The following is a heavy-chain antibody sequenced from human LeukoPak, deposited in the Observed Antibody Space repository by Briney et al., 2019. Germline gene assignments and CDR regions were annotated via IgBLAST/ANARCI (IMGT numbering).Heavy chain of an antibody. D-gene: IGHD6-19*01. CDR2: IRYGGRT. CDR3: ARIPDVSGWPFDY. V-gene: IGHV4-59*01. CDR1: DGSINSDF. J-gene: IGHJ4*02. Sequence: PSETLSLTCTASDGSINSDFWTWIRQPPGKGLEWIGYIRYGGRTSYNPSLKSRVTISIDTSKNLFSLKLRSVTTADTAIYYCARIPDVSGWPFDYWGQGTLVTVSS.